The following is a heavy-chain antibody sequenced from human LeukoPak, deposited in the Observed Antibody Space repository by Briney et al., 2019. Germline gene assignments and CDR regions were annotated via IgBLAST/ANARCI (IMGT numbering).Heavy chain of an antibody. CDR1: GGSFSGYY. J-gene: IGHJ4*02. CDR3: ARGFFGVVIPFDY. Sequence: SETLSLTCAVYGGSFSGYYWSWIRQPAGKGLEWIGRIYTSGSTNYNPSLERRVTMSVDTSKNQFSLRLSSVTAADTAMYYCARGFFGVVIPFDYWGQGTLVTVSS. D-gene: IGHD3-3*01. V-gene: IGHV4-59*10. CDR2: IYTSGST.